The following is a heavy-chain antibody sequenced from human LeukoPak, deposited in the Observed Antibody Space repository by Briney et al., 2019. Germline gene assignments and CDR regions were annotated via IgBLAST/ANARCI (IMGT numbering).Heavy chain of an antibody. CDR2: IYYSGST. D-gene: IGHD3-22*01. Sequence: PSETLSLTCAVYGGSFSGYYWSWIRQPPGKGLEWIGSIYYSGSTYYNPSLKSRVTISVDTSKNQFSLKLSSVTAADTAVYYCARATDSSGYYWGDYYYMDVWGKGTTVTVSS. CDR1: GGSFSGYY. V-gene: IGHV4-34*01. J-gene: IGHJ6*03. CDR3: ARATDSSGYYWGDYYYMDV.